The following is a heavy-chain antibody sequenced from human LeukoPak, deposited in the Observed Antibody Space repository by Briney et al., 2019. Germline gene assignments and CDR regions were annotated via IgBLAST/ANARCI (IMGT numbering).Heavy chain of an antibody. D-gene: IGHD3-22*01. Sequence: GGSLRLSCAASGFTVRSNYMSWVRQAPGKGLEWVSVIYSGGGTFYADSVKGRFTISRDSSKNTLFLQMNSLRAEDTAVYYCTRAGEDYYDSSGFYNFWGQGTLVTVSS. V-gene: IGHV3-66*01. CDR2: IYSGGGT. CDR3: TRAGEDYYDSSGFYNF. J-gene: IGHJ4*02. CDR1: GFTVRSNY.